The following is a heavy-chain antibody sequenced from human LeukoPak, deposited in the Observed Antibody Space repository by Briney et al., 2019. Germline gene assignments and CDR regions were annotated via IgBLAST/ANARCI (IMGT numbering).Heavy chain of an antibody. CDR3: ARDILGYCSSTSCPRGWSDDY. J-gene: IGHJ4*02. Sequence: ASVKVSCKASGYTFTGYYMHWVRQAPGQGLEWMGWINPNSGGTNYAQKFQGRVTTTRDTSISTAYMELSRLRSDDTAVYYCARDILGYCSSTSCPRGWSDDYWGQGTLVTVSS. CDR2: INPNSGGT. CDR1: GYTFTGYY. D-gene: IGHD2-2*01. V-gene: IGHV1-2*02.